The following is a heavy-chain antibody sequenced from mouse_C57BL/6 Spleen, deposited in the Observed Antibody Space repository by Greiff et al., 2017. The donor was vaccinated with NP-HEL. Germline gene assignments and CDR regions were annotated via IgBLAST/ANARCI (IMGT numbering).Heavy chain of an antibody. J-gene: IGHJ1*03. D-gene: IGHD3-2*02. CDR2: IYPGDGDT. V-gene: IGHV1-82*01. CDR3: ARGGLRPLYFDV. Sequence: QVQLQQSGPELVKPGASVKISCKASGYAFSSSWMNWVKQRPGKGLEWIGRIYPGDGDTNYNGKFKGKATLTADKSSSTAYMQLSSLTSEDSAVSFCARGGLRPLYFDVWGTGTTVTVSS. CDR1: GYAFSSSW.